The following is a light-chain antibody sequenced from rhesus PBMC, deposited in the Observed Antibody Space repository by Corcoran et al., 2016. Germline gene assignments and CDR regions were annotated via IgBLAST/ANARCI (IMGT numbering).Light chain of an antibody. J-gene: IGLJ1*01. V-gene: IGLV1-85*01. CDR2: ENY. Sequence: QSVLTQPPSLSGAPGQRVTLSCTGSPSNIGADYYVQWYQQLPGTAPKLLIFENYKRPSGISDRFSGSQSGTSAALSITGLQSEDEADYFCQSYDNRLRAYIFGTGTRLTVL. CDR1: PSNIGADYY. CDR3: QSYDNRLRAYI.